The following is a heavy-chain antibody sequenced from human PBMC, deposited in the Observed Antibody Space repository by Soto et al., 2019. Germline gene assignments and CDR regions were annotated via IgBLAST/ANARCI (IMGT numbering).Heavy chain of an antibody. CDR3: ASKRITMVRGVITNWFDP. CDR1: GGSISSGDYY. CDR2: IYYSGST. D-gene: IGHD3-10*01. J-gene: IGHJ5*02. V-gene: IGHV4-30-4*01. Sequence: SETLSLTCTVSGGSISSGDYYWSWIRQPPGKGLEWIGYIYYSGSTYYNPSLKSRVTISVDTSKNQFSLKLSSVTAADTAVYYCASKRITMVRGVITNWFDPCGQGTLLTVSS.